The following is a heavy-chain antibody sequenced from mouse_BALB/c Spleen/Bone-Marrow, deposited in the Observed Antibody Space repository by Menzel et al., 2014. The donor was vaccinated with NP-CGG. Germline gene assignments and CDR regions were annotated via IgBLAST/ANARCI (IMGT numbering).Heavy chain of an antibody. D-gene: IGHD2-14*01. V-gene: IGHV14-3*02. CDR3: ASYRYGWYFDV. J-gene: IGHJ1*01. CDR2: IDPANGNT. CDR1: GFNIKDTY. Sequence: EVNVVESGAELVKPGASVKLSCTASGFNIKDTYMHWVKQRPEQGLEWIGRIDPANGNTKYDPKFQGKATITADTSSNTACLQLSSLASEDTAVYCCASYRYGWYFDVWGAGTTVTVSS.